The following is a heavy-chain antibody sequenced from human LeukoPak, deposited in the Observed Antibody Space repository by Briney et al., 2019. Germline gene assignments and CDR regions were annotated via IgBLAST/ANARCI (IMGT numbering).Heavy chain of an antibody. CDR2: INPSGGST. CDR1: GYTFTSYY. CDR3: ARMTSSSWYGGYFDY. J-gene: IGHJ4*02. V-gene: IGHV1-46*01. D-gene: IGHD6-13*01. Sequence: ASVKVSCKASGYTFTSYYMHWVRQAPGQGLEWMGIINPSGGSTSYAQKFQGRVTMTRDTSTSTAYMELRSLRSDDTAVYYCARMTSSSWYGGYFDYWGQGTLVTVSS.